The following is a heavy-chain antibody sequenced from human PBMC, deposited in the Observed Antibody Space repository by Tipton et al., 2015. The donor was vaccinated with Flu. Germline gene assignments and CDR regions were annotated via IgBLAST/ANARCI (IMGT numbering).Heavy chain of an antibody. CDR1: GDSMGSRYF. CDR3: ARGDYGDYDHEADGFDI. Sequence: TLSLTCSVSGDSMGSRYFWGWIRQAPGKGLEWIANIHRAGSTYYNPSLKSRVTLSVDTSKNQFSLRLSSVTAADTAMYYCARGDYGDYDHEADGFDIWGQGTLVTVSA. D-gene: IGHD4-17*01. J-gene: IGHJ3*02. CDR2: IHRAGST. V-gene: IGHV4-38-2*02.